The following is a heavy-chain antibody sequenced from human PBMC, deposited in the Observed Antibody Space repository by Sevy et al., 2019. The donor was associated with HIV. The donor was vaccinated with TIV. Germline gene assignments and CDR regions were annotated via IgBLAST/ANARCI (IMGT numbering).Heavy chain of an antibody. CDR2: TYHSGIT. D-gene: IGHD3-3*01. CDR1: GGSISSGGYS. V-gene: IGHV4-30-2*01. CDR3: AREGGHDFWSGFDY. J-gene: IGHJ4*02. Sequence: SETLSLTCAVSGGSISSGGYSWSWIRQPPGKGLEWIGYTYHSGITYYNPSLKGRVTISVDRSKNQFSLKVNSVTAADTAVYYCAREGGHDFWSGFDYWGQGTLVTVSS.